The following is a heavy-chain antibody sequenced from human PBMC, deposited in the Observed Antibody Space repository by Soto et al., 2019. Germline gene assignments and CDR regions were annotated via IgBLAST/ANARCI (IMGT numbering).Heavy chain of an antibody. D-gene: IGHD6-25*01. CDR3: ARGRGYVYGSNFYGLDV. V-gene: IGHV4-34*01. J-gene: IGHJ6*02. Sequence: LSLTCGVYRGSFSGFYWSWVRQTPGGGLEWIGEINHSGTTNYNPSFQNRVTISVDKSTNNFSLKMTSVTAADAAVYYCARGRGYVYGSNFYGLDVRGQGTTVTVSS. CDR2: INHSGTT. CDR1: RGSFSGFY.